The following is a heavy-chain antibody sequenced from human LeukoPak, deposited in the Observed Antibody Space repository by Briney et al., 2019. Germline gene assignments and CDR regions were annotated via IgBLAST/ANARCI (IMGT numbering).Heavy chain of an antibody. J-gene: IGHJ4*02. D-gene: IGHD3-16*01. Sequence: PGGSLRLSCAASGFTFSSYAMSWVRQAPGKGLEWVSAISGSGGSTYYADSVKGRFTISRDNSKNTLYQQMNSLRAEDTAVYYCAKLLRIMITFGGVQSDYWGQGTLVTVSS. CDR1: GFTFSSYA. CDR2: ISGSGGST. CDR3: AKLLRIMITFGGVQSDY. V-gene: IGHV3-23*01.